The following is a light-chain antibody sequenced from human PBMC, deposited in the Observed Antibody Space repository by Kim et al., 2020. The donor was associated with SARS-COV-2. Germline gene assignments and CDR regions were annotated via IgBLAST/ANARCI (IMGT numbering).Light chain of an antibody. V-gene: IGKV1-8*01. J-gene: IGKJ1*01. CDR1: QGVSSY. Sequence: IRMTQSPSSLSASIGDRVTITCRASQGVSSYLAWYQQKPGKAPKLLIYDASYLQSGAPSRFSGSGSGTEFTLTISCLQSDDFATYYCQQYYGYPWTFGQGTKVDIK. CDR3: QQYYGYPWT. CDR2: DAS.